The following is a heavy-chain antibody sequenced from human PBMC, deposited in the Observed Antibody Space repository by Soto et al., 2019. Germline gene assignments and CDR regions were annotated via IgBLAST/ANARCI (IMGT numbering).Heavy chain of an antibody. CDR2: IIPIFGTA. CDR1: GGSFSSYA. J-gene: IGHJ6*02. D-gene: IGHD2-21*02. CDR3: ARAGGGNSAMVYGMDV. Sequence: QVQLVQSGAEVKKPESSVKVSCKASGGSFSSYAISWVRQAPGQGLEWMGGIIPIFGTANYAQKFQGRVTITADESTSTAYMELSSLRSEYTAVYYCARAGGGNSAMVYGMDVWGQGTTVTVSS. V-gene: IGHV1-69*12.